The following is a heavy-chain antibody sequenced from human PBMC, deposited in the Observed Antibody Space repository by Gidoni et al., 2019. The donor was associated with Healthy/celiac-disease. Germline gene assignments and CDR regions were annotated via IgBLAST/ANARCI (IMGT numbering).Heavy chain of an antibody. CDR1: GGSISSSNW. CDR3: ASSGFLSCSGGSCRGNWFDP. Sequence: QVQLQESGPGLVKPSGTLSLTCAVSGGSISSSNWWSWVRQPPGKGLEWIGEIYHSGSTNYNPSLKSRVTISVDKSKNQFSLKLSSVTAADTAVYYCASSGFLSCSGGSCRGNWFDPWGQGTLVTVSS. CDR2: IYHSGST. D-gene: IGHD2-15*01. V-gene: IGHV4-4*02. J-gene: IGHJ5*02.